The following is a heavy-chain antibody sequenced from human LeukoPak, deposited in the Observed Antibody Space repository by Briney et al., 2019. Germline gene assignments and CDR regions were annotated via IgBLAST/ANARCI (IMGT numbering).Heavy chain of an antibody. D-gene: IGHD3-22*01. CDR2: ISSSGSTI. V-gene: IGHV3-48*03. J-gene: IGHJ4*02. Sequence: GGSLRLSCAASGFTFSSYEMNWVRQAPGKGLEWVSYISSSGSTIYYADSVKGRFTISRDNAKNSLYLQMNSLRAEDTAVYYCARFDYYDSSGYFDYWGQGTLVTVSS. CDR1: GFTFSSYE. CDR3: ARFDYYDSSGYFDY.